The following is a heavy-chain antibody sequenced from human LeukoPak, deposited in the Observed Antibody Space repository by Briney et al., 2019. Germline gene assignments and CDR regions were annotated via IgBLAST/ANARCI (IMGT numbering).Heavy chain of an antibody. CDR1: GGPFSGYY. J-gene: IGHJ4*02. CDR3: ASRPSRSGWYKRQEDY. D-gene: IGHD6-19*01. CDR2: INHSGST. V-gene: IGHV4-34*01. Sequence: SETLSLTCAVYGGPFSGYYWSWIRQPPGKGLEWIGEINHSGSTNYNPSLKSRVTISVDTSKNQFSLKLSSVTAADTAVYYCASRPSRSGWYKRQEDYWGQGTLVTVSS.